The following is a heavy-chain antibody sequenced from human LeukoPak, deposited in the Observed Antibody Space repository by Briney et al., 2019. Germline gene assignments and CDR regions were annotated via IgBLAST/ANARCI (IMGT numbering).Heavy chain of an antibody. CDR1: GGSFSGYY. Sequence: SETLSLTCAVYGGSFSGYYWSWIRQPPGKGLEWIGEIYHSGSTNYNPSLKSRVTISVDKSKNQFSLKLSSVTAADTAVYYCAKAAGTGYYYYYYMDVWGKGTTVTVSS. J-gene: IGHJ6*03. CDR2: IYHSGST. V-gene: IGHV4-34*01. D-gene: IGHD6-13*01. CDR3: AKAAGTGYYYYYYMDV.